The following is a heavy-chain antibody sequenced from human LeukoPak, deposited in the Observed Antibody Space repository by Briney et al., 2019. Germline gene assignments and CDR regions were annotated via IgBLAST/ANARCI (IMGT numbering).Heavy chain of an antibody. V-gene: IGHV3-30*04. D-gene: IGHD2-15*01. CDR1: GFTFSSYA. J-gene: IGHJ4*02. CDR2: ISYDGSNK. Sequence: PGGSLRLSCAASGFTFSSYAMHWVRQAPGKGLEWVAVISYDGSNKYYADSVKGRFTISRDNSKNTLYLQMNSLRAEDTAVYYCAGEELYLFHWGQGTLVTVSS. CDR3: AGEELYLFH.